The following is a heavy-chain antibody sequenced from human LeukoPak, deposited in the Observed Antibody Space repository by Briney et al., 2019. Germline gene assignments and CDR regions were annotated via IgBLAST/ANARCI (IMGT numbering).Heavy chain of an antibody. V-gene: IGHV3-7*01. Sequence: GGSLRLSCAASGFTFSSYWMSWVRQAPGKGLERVANIKQDGSEKYFVDSVEGRFTISRDNAKNSLYLQMNSLRAEDTAVYYCAREIADDYYYYYMDVWGKGTTVTVSS. J-gene: IGHJ6*03. CDR3: AREIADDYYYYYMDV. CDR1: GFTFSSYW. CDR2: IKQDGSEK. D-gene: IGHD2-21*01.